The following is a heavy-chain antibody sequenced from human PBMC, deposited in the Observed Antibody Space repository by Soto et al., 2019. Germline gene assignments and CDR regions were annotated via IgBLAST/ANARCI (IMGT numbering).Heavy chain of an antibody. D-gene: IGHD3-10*01. Sequence: GGSLRLSWEASLFPFSRYLMTLVRLAPGKGLEWVANIRQDGSEKYYVDSVKGRFTISRDNAKNSLSLQMNNLRPDDTAVYYCARAGSNYFASGSSLPYYMDVWGKGTTVTVSS. J-gene: IGHJ6*03. CDR1: LFPFSRYL. V-gene: IGHV3-7*01. CDR3: ARAGSNYFASGSSLPYYMDV. CDR2: IRQDGSEK.